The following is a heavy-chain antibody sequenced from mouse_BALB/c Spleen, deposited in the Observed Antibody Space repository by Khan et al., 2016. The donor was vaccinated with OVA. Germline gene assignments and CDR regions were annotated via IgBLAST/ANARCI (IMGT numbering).Heavy chain of an antibody. CDR2: ISTYYGDA. CDR1: GYTFTDFT. Sequence: QVRLQQSGAELVRPGVSVKISCKGSGYTFTDFTMHWVKQSHAKSLEWIGVISTYYGDATYNQKFKGKATMTVDKASSTAYMELARLTSEDSAIYYSARGGGGNRFAYWGQGTLVTVSA. CDR3: ARGGGGNRFAY. J-gene: IGHJ3*01. V-gene: IGHV1S137*01.